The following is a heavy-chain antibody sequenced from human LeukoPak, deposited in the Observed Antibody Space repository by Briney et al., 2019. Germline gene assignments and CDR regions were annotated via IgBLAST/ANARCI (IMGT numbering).Heavy chain of an antibody. V-gene: IGHV4-30-4*01. Sequence: SQTLSLTCTVSGGSISSGDYYWSWIRQPPGTGLEWIGYIYYSGSTYYNPSLKSRVTISVDTSKNQFSLKLSSVTAADTAVYYCASLLEGATNHRHFDYWGQGTLVTVSS. J-gene: IGHJ4*02. CDR2: IYYSGST. CDR1: GGSISSGDYY. CDR3: ASLLEGATNHRHFDY. D-gene: IGHD1-26*01.